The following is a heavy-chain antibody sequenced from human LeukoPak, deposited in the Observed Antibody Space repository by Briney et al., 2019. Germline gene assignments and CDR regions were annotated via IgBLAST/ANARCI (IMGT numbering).Heavy chain of an antibody. CDR1: GFTFSSYA. V-gene: IGHV3-48*01. CDR3: ARGRVGAMYYFDY. J-gene: IGHJ4*02. CDR2: ISSSSSTI. Sequence: PGRSLRLSCAASGFTFSSYAMHWVRQAPGKGLEWVSYISSSSSTIYYADSVKGRFTISRDNAKNSLYLQMNSLRAEDTAVYYCARGRVGAMYYFDYWGQGTLVTVSS. D-gene: IGHD1-26*01.